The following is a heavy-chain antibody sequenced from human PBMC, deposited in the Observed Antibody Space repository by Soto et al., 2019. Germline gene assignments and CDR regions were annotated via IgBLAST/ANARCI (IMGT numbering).Heavy chain of an antibody. CDR3: ARVVVATGAFDI. CDR2: IDWDDDK. J-gene: IGHJ3*02. CDR1: GFSLSTSGMC. Sequence: ESGPTLVNPTQTLTLTCTFSGFSLSTSGMCVSWIRQPPGKALEWLARIDWDDDKYYSTSLKTRLTISKDTSKNQVVLTMTNMDYLDAGTFDYARVVVATGAFDIWGQGTMVTVSS. D-gene: IGHD1-26*01. V-gene: IGHV2-70*11.